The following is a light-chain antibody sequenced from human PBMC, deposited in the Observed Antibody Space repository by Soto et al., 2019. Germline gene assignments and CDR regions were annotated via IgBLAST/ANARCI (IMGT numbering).Light chain of an antibody. Sequence: DIQMTQSPSSLSPSVGDSVTITCRASQSISSFLNWYQHKPGKAPKVLIYGASRLQSGVPTRFSGSGSGTDFTLTISSLHPEDFATYFCQQSYSTPPTFGQGTRVEIK. J-gene: IGKJ1*01. V-gene: IGKV1-39*01. CDR1: QSISSF. CDR3: QQSYSTPPT. CDR2: GAS.